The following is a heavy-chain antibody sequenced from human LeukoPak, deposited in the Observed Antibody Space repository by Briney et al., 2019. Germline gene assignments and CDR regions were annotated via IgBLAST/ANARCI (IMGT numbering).Heavy chain of an antibody. Sequence: SETLSLTCTVSGGSISSYYWSWIRQPPGKGLEGIGYISYSGSTNYNPSLKGRVTISVDTSKHQFSLKLSAVTAADTAVYYCARGPHKFDYWGQGSLVTVSS. CDR1: GGSISSYY. CDR2: ISYSGST. CDR3: ARGPHKFDY. V-gene: IGHV4-59*01. J-gene: IGHJ4*02.